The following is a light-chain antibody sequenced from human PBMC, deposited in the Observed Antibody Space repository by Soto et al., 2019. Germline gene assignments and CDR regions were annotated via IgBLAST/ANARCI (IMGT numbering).Light chain of an antibody. Sequence: DIQMTQSPSSLSASVGDRVIITCQASQDIRNCLNWYQQKPGKAPKLLIYDASYLQTGVPSRFSGSGSATDFSFTISSLQPEDFATYYCQQCDNLPLTFGPGT. CDR1: QDIRNC. V-gene: IGKV1-33*01. J-gene: IGKJ3*01. CDR3: QQCDNLPLT. CDR2: DAS.